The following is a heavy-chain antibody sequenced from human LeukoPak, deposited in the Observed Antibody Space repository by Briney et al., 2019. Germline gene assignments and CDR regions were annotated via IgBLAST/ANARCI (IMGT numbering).Heavy chain of an antibody. V-gene: IGHV1-24*01. D-gene: IGHD2-15*01. CDR1: GYTLTDLS. Sequence: ASVTVSCKVSGYTLTDLSIHWVRQAPGKGLEWMGAFDPEDGEIIYARKFQGRVTMTEDTSTDTAYMELSSLRSEDTAVYYCTTVDCSGGSCSVGYFDYWGQGTLVTVSS. CDR2: FDPEDGEI. J-gene: IGHJ4*02. CDR3: TTVDCSGGSCSVGYFDY.